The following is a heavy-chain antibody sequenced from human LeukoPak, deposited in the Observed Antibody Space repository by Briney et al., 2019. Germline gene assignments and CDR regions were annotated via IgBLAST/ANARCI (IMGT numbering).Heavy chain of an antibody. D-gene: IGHD6-13*01. CDR3: ASHWAQQVVSDY. CDR2: ISHDGRSR. Sequence: GGSLRLSCAASEFPFSSYVMHWVRHVPGKGLVWVSRISHDGRSRTYADSVKGRFTLSRDNSKSTLYLQMSSLRVEDTAIYYCASHWAQQVVSDYWGQGTLVTVSS. J-gene: IGHJ4*02. CDR1: EFPFSSYV. V-gene: IGHV3-74*03.